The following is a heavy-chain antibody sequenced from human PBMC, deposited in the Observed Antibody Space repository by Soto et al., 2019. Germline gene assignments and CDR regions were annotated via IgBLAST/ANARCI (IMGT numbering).Heavy chain of an antibody. V-gene: IGHV1-3*01. CDR2: INAGNGNT. Sequence: XSVKVSYNASGYSFISYAMHLVRHSPGQSLEWMGWINAGNGNTKYSQKFQGRVTITRDTSASTAHMELSSLTYEDTAVFYCARGYSYGKFTATFDYWGQGTVVTVS. CDR1: GYSFISYA. CDR3: ARGYSYGKFTATFDY. J-gene: IGHJ4*02. D-gene: IGHD5-18*01.